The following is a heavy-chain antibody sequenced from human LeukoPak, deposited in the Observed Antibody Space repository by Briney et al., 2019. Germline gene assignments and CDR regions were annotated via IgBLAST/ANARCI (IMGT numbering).Heavy chain of an antibody. CDR3: ARDLTTASTAYFHH. CDR1: GFAFSHAW. D-gene: IGHD1-14*01. Sequence: TGGSLRLSCAASGFAFSHAWMSWVRQAPGKGLEWVSSISSSSRYIYYADSVKGRFTISRDNGKNSLYLHMTSLRAEDTAVYYCARDLTTASTAYFHHWGQGTLVTVSS. CDR2: ISSSSRYI. V-gene: IGHV3-21*01. J-gene: IGHJ1*01.